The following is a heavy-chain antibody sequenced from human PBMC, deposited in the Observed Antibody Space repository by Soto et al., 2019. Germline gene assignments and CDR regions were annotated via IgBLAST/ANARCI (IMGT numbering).Heavy chain of an antibody. V-gene: IGHV2-5*02. CDR2: IYWVDDK. CDR1: GFSLSSRGVG. Sequence: QIILKESCPTLVKPTQTLTLTCIFYGFSLSSRGVGGGWICQPPGKYLQWLALIYWVDDKRYSPSLKSRLTLPKDTSKIQFVRTMTNMNTVDTARYYCAHRRATTSARYDASDVWGQGIPIVVSS. CDR3: AHRRATTSARYDASDV. J-gene: IGHJ3*01. D-gene: IGHD5-12*01.